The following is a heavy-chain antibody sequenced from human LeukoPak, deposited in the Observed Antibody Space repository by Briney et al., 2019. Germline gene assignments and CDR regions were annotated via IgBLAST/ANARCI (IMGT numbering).Heavy chain of an antibody. Sequence: SETLSLTCTVSGGSISSYYWSCIRQSAGKGLEWIGRIYTSGSTKYSPSLKSRVTMSVDTSKNQFSLKLRSVTAADTAVYYCVRTYCTTTSCYRDTSDIWGQGTMVTVSS. CDR2: IYTSGST. V-gene: IGHV4-4*07. D-gene: IGHD2-2*01. CDR3: VRTYCTTTSCYRDTSDI. J-gene: IGHJ3*02. CDR1: GGSISSYY.